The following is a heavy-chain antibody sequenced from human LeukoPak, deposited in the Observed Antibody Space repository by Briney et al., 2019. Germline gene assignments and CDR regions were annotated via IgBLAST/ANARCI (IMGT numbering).Heavy chain of an antibody. J-gene: IGHJ3*02. CDR1: GGSISSGGYY. D-gene: IGHD4-17*01. CDR2: IYYSGST. CDR3: ARDYGDYAHDAFDI. V-gene: IGHV4-31*03. Sequence: SQTLSLTCTVSGGSISSGGYYWSWILQHPGKGLEWIGYIYYSGSTYYNPSLKSRVTISVDTSKNQFSLKLSSVTAADTAVYYCARDYGDYAHDAFDIWGQGTMVTVSS.